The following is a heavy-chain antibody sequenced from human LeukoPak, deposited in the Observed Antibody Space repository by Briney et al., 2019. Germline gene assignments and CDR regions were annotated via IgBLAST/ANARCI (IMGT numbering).Heavy chain of an antibody. J-gene: IGHJ4*02. V-gene: IGHV3-7*01. D-gene: IGHD6-6*01. CDR3: ARIGYSSSSLDY. CDR2: IKQDGSVK. Sequence: GGSLRLSCAASGFTFSNYCMSWVRQAPGKGLEWVANIKQDGSVKYYVDSVKGRFTISRDNAKNFLQMNSLRVEDTAVYYCARIGYSSSSLDYWGQGTLVTVSS. CDR1: GFTFSNYC.